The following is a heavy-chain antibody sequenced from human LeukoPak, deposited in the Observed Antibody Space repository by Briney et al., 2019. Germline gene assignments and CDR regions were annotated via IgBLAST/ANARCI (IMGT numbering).Heavy chain of an antibody. CDR3: ARDYGDYLMFDP. J-gene: IGHJ5*02. CDR1: GYTFTSYY. Sequence: ASVKVSCKASGYTFTSYYMHWVRQAPGQGLEWMGIINPSGGSTSYAQKFQGRVTMTRDMSTSTVYMELSSLRSEDTAVYYCARDYGDYLMFDPWGQGTLVTVSP. V-gene: IGHV1-46*01. CDR2: INPSGGST. D-gene: IGHD4-17*01.